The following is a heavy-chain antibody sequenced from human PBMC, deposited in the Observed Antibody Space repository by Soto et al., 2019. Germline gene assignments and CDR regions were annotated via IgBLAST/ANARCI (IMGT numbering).Heavy chain of an antibody. CDR1: GFTFSSYG. CDR3: AKEVRQWLVNWFDP. V-gene: IGHV3-30*18. D-gene: IGHD6-19*01. Sequence: QVQLVESGGGVVQPGRSLRLSCAASGFTFSSYGMHWVRQAPGKGLEWVAVISYDGSNKYYADSVKGRFTISRDNSKNTLYLQMNSLRAEDTAVYYCAKEVRQWLVNWFDPWGQGTLVTVSS. CDR2: ISYDGSNK. J-gene: IGHJ5*02.